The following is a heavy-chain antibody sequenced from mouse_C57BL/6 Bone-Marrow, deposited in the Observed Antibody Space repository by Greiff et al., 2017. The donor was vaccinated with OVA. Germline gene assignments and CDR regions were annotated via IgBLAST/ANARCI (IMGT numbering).Heavy chain of an antibody. V-gene: IGHV1-64*01. D-gene: IGHD2-14*01. J-gene: IGHJ1*03. CDR2: IHPNSGST. CDR3: ARWVRYWYFDV. CDR1: GYTFTSYW. Sequence: QVQLQQPGAELVKPGASVKLSCKASGYTFTSYWMHWVKQRPGQGLEWIGMIHPNSGSTNYNEKFKSKATLTVEKSSSTAYMQLSSLTSEDSAVYYGARWVRYWYFDVWGTGTTVTVSS.